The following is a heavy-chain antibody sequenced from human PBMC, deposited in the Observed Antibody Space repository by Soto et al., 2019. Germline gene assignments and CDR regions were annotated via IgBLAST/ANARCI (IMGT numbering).Heavy chain of an antibody. CDR1: GYTFTSYG. CDR3: ATRSPAFDY. CDR2: ITTDKGKT. Sequence: ASVKVSCKTSGYTFTSYGISWVRQAPGQGLEWMGWITTDKGKTTYAQKFQGRVTMTTDTSTSTAYMELRSLRSDDTAIYCCATRSPAFDYWGQGTLVTVSS. V-gene: IGHV1-18*01. J-gene: IGHJ4*02.